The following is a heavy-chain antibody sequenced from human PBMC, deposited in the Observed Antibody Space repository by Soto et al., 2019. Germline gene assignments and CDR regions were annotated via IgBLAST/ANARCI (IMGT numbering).Heavy chain of an antibody. D-gene: IGHD2-21*01. Sequence: QVQLQQWGAGLLKPSETLSLTCAVYGGSFSGYYWSWIRQPLGKGLEWIGEINHSGSTNYNPSLKSRVTISVDTSKNQFSLKLSSVTAADTAVYYCARVIVGIRDFDYWGQGTLVTVSS. CDR3: ARVIVGIRDFDY. CDR2: INHSGST. CDR1: GGSFSGYY. J-gene: IGHJ4*02. V-gene: IGHV4-34*01.